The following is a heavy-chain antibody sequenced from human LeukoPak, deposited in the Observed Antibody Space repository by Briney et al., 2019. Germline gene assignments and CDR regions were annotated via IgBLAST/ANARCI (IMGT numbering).Heavy chain of an antibody. CDR3: ASPLPRMATTISEFDY. D-gene: IGHD5-12*01. V-gene: IGHV3-33*01. Sequence: PGGSLRLSCAASGFTFSSYGMHWVRQAPGKGLEWVAVIWYDGSNKYYAGSVKGRFTISRDNSKNTLYLQMNSLRAEDTAVYYCASPLPRMATTISEFDYWGQGTLVTVSS. CDR2: IWYDGSNK. CDR1: GFTFSSYG. J-gene: IGHJ4*02.